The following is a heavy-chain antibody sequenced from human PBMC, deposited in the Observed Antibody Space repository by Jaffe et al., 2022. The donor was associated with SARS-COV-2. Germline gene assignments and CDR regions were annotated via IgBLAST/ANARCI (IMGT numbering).Heavy chain of an antibody. CDR3: AKGERRGGNSPTEFDS. CDR2: ISWNGDVT. Sequence: EVQLVESGGVEVLPGGSLRLSCAASGFTFADYTMHWVRQAPGKGLEWVSLISWNGDVTYYADSLKGRFTISRDNSRNSLYLQMNSLRPEDTALYYCAKGERRGGNSPTEFDSWGQGTLVSVAS. D-gene: IGHD1-26*01. CDR1: GFTFADYT. V-gene: IGHV3-43*01. J-gene: IGHJ4*02.